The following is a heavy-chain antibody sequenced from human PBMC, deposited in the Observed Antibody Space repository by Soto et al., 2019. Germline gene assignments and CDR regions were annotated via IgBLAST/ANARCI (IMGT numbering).Heavy chain of an antibody. CDR3: AKDDTQTDIVVVPAAIGY. J-gene: IGHJ4*02. CDR2: ISYDGSNK. Sequence: PGGSLRLSCAASGFTFSSYGMHWVRQAPGKGLEWVAVISYDGSNKYYADSVKGRFTISRDNSKNTLYLQMNSLRAEDTAVYYCAKDDTQTDIVVVPAAIGYWGQGT. D-gene: IGHD2-2*01. CDR1: GFTFSSYG. V-gene: IGHV3-30*18.